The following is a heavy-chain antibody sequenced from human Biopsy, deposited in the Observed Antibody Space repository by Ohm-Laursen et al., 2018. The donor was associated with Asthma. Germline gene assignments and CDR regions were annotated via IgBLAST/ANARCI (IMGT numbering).Heavy chain of an antibody. V-gene: IGHV4-30-4*01. Sequence: TLSLTCTVSGAYIGTPDYHWSWIRQSPGKGLEWIGFVFYSGTTHYSRSLERRLSISIDTTRNEFSMTLRSVTAADTAVYFCARVASFGDLYFGIDFWGPGTTVSVS. D-gene: IGHD4-17*01. CDR3: ARVASFGDLYFGIDF. CDR1: GAYIGTPDYH. J-gene: IGHJ6*02. CDR2: VFYSGTT.